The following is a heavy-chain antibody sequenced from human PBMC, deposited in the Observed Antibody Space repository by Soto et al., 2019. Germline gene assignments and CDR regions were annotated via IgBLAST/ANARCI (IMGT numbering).Heavy chain of an antibody. V-gene: IGHV3-48*02. CDR3: ARDRRYYDSFYYYYGMDV. CDR2: ISSSSSTI. Sequence: AGGSLRLSCAASGFTFSSYSMNWVRQAPGKGLEWVSYISSSSSTIYYADSVKGRFAISRDNAKNSLYLQMNSLRDEDTAVYYCARDRRYYDSFYYYYGMDVWGQGTTVTVSS. J-gene: IGHJ6*02. CDR1: GFTFSSYS. D-gene: IGHD3-22*01.